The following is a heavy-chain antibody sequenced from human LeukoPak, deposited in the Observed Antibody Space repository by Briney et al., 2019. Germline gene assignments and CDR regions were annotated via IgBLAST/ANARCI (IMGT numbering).Heavy chain of an antibody. V-gene: IGHV1-8*01. Sequence: ASVKVSCKTSGFTLTIYDINWVRQATGQGLERMGWMNGNSGDTGYAQKFQGRVTMTRSTSISTAYMELSNLRSEDTAVYYCVRGRFIAGAGDWGQGTPVTVPS. J-gene: IGHJ1*01. D-gene: IGHD1-26*01. CDR1: GFTLTIYD. CDR2: MNGNSGDT. CDR3: VRGRFIAGAGD.